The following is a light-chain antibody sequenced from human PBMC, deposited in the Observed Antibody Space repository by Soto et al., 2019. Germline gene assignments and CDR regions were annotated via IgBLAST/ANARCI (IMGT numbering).Light chain of an antibody. Sequence: EIVLTQSPATLSLSPGERATLSCRASQSVSSYLAWYQQKPGQAPRLLIYDASNRATSIAARFSGSGSGTDFTLTISSLEPEDFAVYYCQQRSNWPPTFGQGTKVEIK. CDR3: QQRSNWPPT. CDR2: DAS. J-gene: IGKJ1*01. CDR1: QSVSSY. V-gene: IGKV3-11*01.